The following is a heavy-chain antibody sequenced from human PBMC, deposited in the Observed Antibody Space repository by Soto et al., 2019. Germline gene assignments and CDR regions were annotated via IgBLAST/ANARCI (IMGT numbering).Heavy chain of an antibody. CDR2: IYYSGST. D-gene: IGHD5-18*01. CDR1: GGSITSSSYY. Sequence: QLQLQESGPGLVKPSETLSLTCTVSGGSITSSSYYWGWIRQPPGKGLEWIGSIYYSGSTYYNPSLKSRLTISVDTSKNQFSLKLSSVTAADTAVYYCASQIQLWSIDYWGQGTLVTVSS. J-gene: IGHJ4*02. CDR3: ASQIQLWSIDY. V-gene: IGHV4-39*01.